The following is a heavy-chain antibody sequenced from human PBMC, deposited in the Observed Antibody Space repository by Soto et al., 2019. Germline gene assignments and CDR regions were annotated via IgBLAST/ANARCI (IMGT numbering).Heavy chain of an antibody. V-gene: IGHV5-51*01. CDR3: ASRRYYYDSSGPYYFDF. D-gene: IGHD3-22*01. Sequence: EXLKISCKVSGYXFTTYCIGWVRQMPGKCLEWMGIIYPGDSDNRYSPSFQRQFTISAYSSVTTAYLQWSSLKDSDTAMYYCASRRYYYDSSGPYYFDFWGHGTLGTVSS. CDR1: GYXFTTYC. J-gene: IGHJ4*01. CDR2: IYPGDSDN.